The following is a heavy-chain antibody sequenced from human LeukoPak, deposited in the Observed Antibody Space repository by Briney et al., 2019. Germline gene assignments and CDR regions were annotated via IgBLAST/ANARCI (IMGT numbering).Heavy chain of an antibody. J-gene: IGHJ4*02. D-gene: IGHD2-15*01. Sequence: GASVKVSCKASGGTFSSYDINWVRQATGQGLEWMGWMNPNSGNTGYAQKFQGRVTMTRNTSISTAYMELSSLRSEDTAVYYCARGASVVAAHFDYWGQGTLVTVSS. CDR1: GGTFSSYD. CDR3: ARGASVVAAHFDY. V-gene: IGHV1-8*02. CDR2: MNPNSGNT.